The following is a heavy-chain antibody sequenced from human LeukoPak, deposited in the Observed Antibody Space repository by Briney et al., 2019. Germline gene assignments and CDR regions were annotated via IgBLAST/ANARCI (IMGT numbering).Heavy chain of an antibody. V-gene: IGHV1-18*01. D-gene: IGHD3-16*01. J-gene: IGHJ4*02. Sequence: ASVQVSCKASGYTFTSYGISWVRQAPGQGLEWMGWICAYNGNTNYAQKLQGRVTMTTDTSTSTAYMELRSLRSDDTAVYYCARVLYYDYVWGSCDHWGQGTLVTVSS. CDR3: ARVLYYDYVWGSCDH. CDR2: ICAYNGNT. CDR1: GYTFTSYG.